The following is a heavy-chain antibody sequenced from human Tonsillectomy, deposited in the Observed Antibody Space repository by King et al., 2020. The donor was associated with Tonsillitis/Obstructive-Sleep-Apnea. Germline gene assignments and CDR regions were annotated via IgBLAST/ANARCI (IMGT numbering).Heavy chain of an antibody. Sequence: QLQESGPGLVKPSETLSLTCTVSGGSISSSSYYWGWIRQPPGKGLEWIGSIYYSGSTYYNPSLKSRVTISVDTSKNQFSLKLSSVTAADTAVYYCARNRCVFCSGYSPPGYWGQGTLVTVSS. CDR1: GGSISSSSYY. CDR3: ARNRCVFCSGYSPPGY. D-gene: IGHD3-3*01. CDR2: IYYSGST. V-gene: IGHV4-39*01. J-gene: IGHJ4*02.